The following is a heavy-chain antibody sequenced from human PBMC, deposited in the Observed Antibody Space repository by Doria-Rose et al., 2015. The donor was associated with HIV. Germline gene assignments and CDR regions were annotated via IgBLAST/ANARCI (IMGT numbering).Heavy chain of an antibody. CDR3: AKDRVRVVQAATTLDF. V-gene: IGHV1-3*01. D-gene: IGHD2-2*01. Sequence: QVQLVQSGAEVKKPGASVRVSCKASGYTFTRYAMHWVRQAPGQRPEWMGWINVDNGNTAYSQKFQGRLTITRDTSASTAYMERSSLTADDTAVYYCAKDRVRVVQAATTLDFWGQGTLVTVSS. CDR2: INVDNGNT. CDR1: GYTFTRYA. J-gene: IGHJ4*02.